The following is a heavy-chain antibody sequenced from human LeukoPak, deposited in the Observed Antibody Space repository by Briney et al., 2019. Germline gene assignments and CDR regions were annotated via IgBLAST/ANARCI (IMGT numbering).Heavy chain of an antibody. D-gene: IGHD4-17*01. V-gene: IGHV5-51*01. CDR1: GYSFTSYW. CDR2: ISPSDSNT. J-gene: IGHJ4*02. Sequence: PGESLKISCKGSGYSFTSYWIGWVRQMPGKGLEWMGMISPSDSNTRYSPSFQGQVTISVDKSISTTYLQLNSPQASDTATYYCARDYGDYPFDYWGQGTLVTVSS. CDR3: ARDYGDYPFDY.